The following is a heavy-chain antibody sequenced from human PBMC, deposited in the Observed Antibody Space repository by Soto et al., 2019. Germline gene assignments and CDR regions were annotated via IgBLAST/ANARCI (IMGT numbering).Heavy chain of an antibody. D-gene: IGHD3-3*01. J-gene: IGHJ6*01. V-gene: IGHV3-30*18. Sequence: GGSLRLSCAASGFTFSSYGMHWVRQAPGKGLEWVAVISYDGSNKYYADSVKGRFTISRDNSKNTLYLQMNSLRAEDTAVYYCAKDLNYDFWSGLPYGMDVWGQGTTVTVSS. CDR3: AKDLNYDFWSGLPYGMDV. CDR1: GFTFSSYG. CDR2: ISYDGSNK.